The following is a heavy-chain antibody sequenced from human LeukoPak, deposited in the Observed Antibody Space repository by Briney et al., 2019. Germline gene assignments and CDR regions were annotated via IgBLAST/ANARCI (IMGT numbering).Heavy chain of an antibody. CDR3: AKQGYSYGNFDY. Sequence: GSLRLSCAASGFTFSSYAMSWVRQAPGKGLGGVAAISGSGGSTYYADSVKGRFTISRDNSKNTLYLQMNSLRAEDTAVYYCAKQGYSYGNFDYWGQGTLVTVSS. CDR1: GFTFSSYA. V-gene: IGHV3-23*01. CDR2: ISGSGGST. D-gene: IGHD5-18*01. J-gene: IGHJ4*02.